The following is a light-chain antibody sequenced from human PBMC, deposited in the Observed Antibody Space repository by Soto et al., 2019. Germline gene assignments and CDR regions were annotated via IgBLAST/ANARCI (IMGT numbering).Light chain of an antibody. Sequence: IQLTQSPSSLSASVGDRVTITCRASQGVSSFLAWYQKKPGKAPKLLIYTISTLQSGVPSRFSGSGSGTDFNLTISGLQPDDFTTYYCQQYTSYSRAFGQGTKLDI. CDR3: QQYTSYSRA. CDR2: TIS. V-gene: IGKV1-9*01. J-gene: IGKJ1*01. CDR1: QGVSSF.